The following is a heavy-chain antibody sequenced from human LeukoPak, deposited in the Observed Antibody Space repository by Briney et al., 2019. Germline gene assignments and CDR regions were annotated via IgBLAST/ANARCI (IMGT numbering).Heavy chain of an antibody. J-gene: IGHJ5*02. CDR3: ARAPPDCSDGRCNLRDSNWFDP. V-gene: IGHV1-18*01. Sequence: YAQKLQGRVTMTTDTSTSTAYMELRSLRSDDTAVYYCARAPPDCSDGRCNLRDSNWFDPWGQGTLVTVSS. D-gene: IGHD2-15*01.